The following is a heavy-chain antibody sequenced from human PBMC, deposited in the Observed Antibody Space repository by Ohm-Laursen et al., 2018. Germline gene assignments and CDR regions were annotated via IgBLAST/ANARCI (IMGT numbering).Heavy chain of an antibody. CDR1: GLTLKSYS. J-gene: IGHJ6*02. V-gene: IGHV3-21*01. CDR3: ARDAPNYKTISGVVTALGMDV. D-gene: IGHD3-3*01. Sequence: SLRLSCAASGLTLKSYSMNWVRQAPGKGLEWVSSISFSGSHIYYADSAKGRFTISRDNAKTTLYLQMNSLRAEDTAVYYCARDAPNYKTISGVVTALGMDVWGQGTTVTVSS. CDR2: ISFSGSHI.